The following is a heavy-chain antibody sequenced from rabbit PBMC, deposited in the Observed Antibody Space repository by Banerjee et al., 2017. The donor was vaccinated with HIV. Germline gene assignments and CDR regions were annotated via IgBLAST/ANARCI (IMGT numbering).Heavy chain of an antibody. CDR1: GFSFSNKYV. V-gene: IGHV1S45*01. Sequence: QEQLEESGGDLVKPEGSLTLTCTASGFSFSNKYVMCWVRQAPGKGLEWIACINTSSGSTVYATWAKGRFTISRTSSTTVALQMTSLTAADTATYFCARENGGNSGYLTRLDLWGPGTLVTVS. CDR2: INTSSGST. D-gene: IGHD1-1*01. J-gene: IGHJ3*01. CDR3: ARENGGNSGYLTRLDL.